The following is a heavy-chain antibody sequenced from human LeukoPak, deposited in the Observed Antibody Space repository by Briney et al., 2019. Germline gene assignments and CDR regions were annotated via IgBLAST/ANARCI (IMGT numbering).Heavy chain of an antibody. Sequence: TGGSLRLSCAASGFPFSSYSMTWVRQAPGKGLEWVSFISSSSSYIYYADSVKGRFTISRDNAKNSLYLQMNSLRAEDTAVYYCARGTMFPYYFDYWGQGTLVTVSS. CDR1: GFPFSSYS. CDR3: ARGTMFPYYFDY. V-gene: IGHV3-21*01. J-gene: IGHJ4*02. D-gene: IGHD3-10*02. CDR2: ISSSSSYI.